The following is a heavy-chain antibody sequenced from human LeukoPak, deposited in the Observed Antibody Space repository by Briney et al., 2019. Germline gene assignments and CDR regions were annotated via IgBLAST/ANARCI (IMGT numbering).Heavy chain of an antibody. Sequence: GGSLRLSCAASGFTFSNAWMSWVRQAPGKGLEWVGRIKSKTDGGTTDYAAPVKGRFTISRDDSKNTLYLQMNSLKTEDTAVYYCAKDAYYYGSGSYYKPYLDYWGQGTLVTVSS. D-gene: IGHD3-10*01. CDR1: GFTFSNAW. J-gene: IGHJ4*02. CDR3: AKDAYYYGSGSYYKPYLDY. CDR2: IKSKTDGGTT. V-gene: IGHV3-15*01.